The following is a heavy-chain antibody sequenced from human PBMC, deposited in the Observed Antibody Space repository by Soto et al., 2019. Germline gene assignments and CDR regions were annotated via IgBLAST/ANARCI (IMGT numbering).Heavy chain of an antibody. CDR2: IYYSGST. CDR3: AGLYSNYGYYYYYMDV. D-gene: IGHD4-4*01. V-gene: IGHV4-59*08. Sequence: QVQLQESGPGLVKPSETLSLTCTVSGGSISSYYWSWIRQPPGKGLEWIGYIYYSGSTNYNPSLKSRVTISVDTSKNQFSLKLSSVTAADTAVYYWAGLYSNYGYYYYYMDVWGKGTTVTVSS. J-gene: IGHJ6*03. CDR1: GGSISSYY.